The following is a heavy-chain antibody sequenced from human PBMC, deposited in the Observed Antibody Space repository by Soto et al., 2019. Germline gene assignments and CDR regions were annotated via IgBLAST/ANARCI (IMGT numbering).Heavy chain of an antibody. D-gene: IGHD6-19*01. V-gene: IGHV1-18*01. CDR3: ARSEYSSGWYYLDY. CDR2: ISAYNGNT. Sequence: ASVKVSCKASGYTFTSYGISWVRQAPGQGLEWMGWISAYNGNTNYAQKLQGRVTMTTDTSTSTAYMELRSLRSDDTAVYYCARSEYSSGWYYLDYWGQGTLVTVSS. J-gene: IGHJ4*02. CDR1: GYTFTSYG.